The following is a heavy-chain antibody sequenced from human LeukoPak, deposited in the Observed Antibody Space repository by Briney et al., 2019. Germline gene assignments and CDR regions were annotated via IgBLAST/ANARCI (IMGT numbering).Heavy chain of an antibody. CDR3: ARQGGDLYYYYYGMDV. J-gene: IGHJ6*02. Sequence: GESLKISCKGSGYSFTSYWIGWVRPMPGKGLEWMGIIYPGDSDTRYSPSFQGQVTISADKSISTAYLQWSSLKASDTAMYYCARQGGDLYYYYYGMDVWGQGTTVTVSS. V-gene: IGHV5-51*01. CDR2: IYPGDSDT. CDR1: GYSFTSYW. D-gene: IGHD2-21*01.